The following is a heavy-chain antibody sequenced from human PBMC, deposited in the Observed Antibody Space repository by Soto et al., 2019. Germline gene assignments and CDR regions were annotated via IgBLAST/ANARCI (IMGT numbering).Heavy chain of an antibody. V-gene: IGHV3-30*18. D-gene: IGHD3-22*01. CDR1: GFTFSSYG. CDR2: ISYDGSNK. Sequence: PGGSLRLSCAASGFTFSSYGMHWVRQAPGKGLEWVAVISYDGSNKYYADSVKGRFTISRDNSKNTLYLQMNSLRAEDTAVYYCAKGSDYDSSGSDAFDIWGQGTMVTVSS. CDR3: AKGSDYDSSGSDAFDI. J-gene: IGHJ3*02.